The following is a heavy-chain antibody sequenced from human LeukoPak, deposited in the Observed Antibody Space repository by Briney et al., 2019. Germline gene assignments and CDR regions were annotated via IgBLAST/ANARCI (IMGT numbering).Heavy chain of an antibody. J-gene: IGHJ4*02. CDR3: AKDGHGQQLAFDY. Sequence: GGSLRLSCAASGFTFSSYAMRWVRQAPGKGLEWVSAISGSGGSTYYADSVKGRFTISRDNSKNTLYLQMNSLRAEDTAVYYCAKDGHGQQLAFDYWGQGTLVTVSS. D-gene: IGHD6-13*01. CDR2: ISGSGGST. CDR1: GFTFSSYA. V-gene: IGHV3-23*01.